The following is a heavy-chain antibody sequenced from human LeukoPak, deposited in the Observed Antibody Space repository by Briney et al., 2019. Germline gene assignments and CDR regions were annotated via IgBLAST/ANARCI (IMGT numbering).Heavy chain of an antibody. J-gene: IGHJ4*02. D-gene: IGHD3-22*01. CDR3: AKGGRTMIVVVITDYFDY. CDR2: INHSGST. Sequence: PSETLSLTRAVYGGSFSGYYWSWIRQPPGKGLEWIGEINHSGSTNYNPSLKSRVTISVDTSKNQFSLKLSSVTAADTAVYYCAKGGRTMIVVVITDYFDYWGQGTLVTVSS. V-gene: IGHV4-34*01. CDR1: GGSFSGYY.